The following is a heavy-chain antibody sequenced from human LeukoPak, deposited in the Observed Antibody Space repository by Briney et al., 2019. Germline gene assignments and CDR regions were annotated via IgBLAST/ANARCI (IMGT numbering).Heavy chain of an antibody. D-gene: IGHD3-22*01. Sequence: SETLSLTCSVSGGSMFSYYWNWIRQPPGKGLEWIGYIYSNGITKYSPSLRSRGTISFATSRNQFSLRLTSVTAADTAIYYCARRAFYDSSGYHPTSGYFDLWGCGTLVTVS. V-gene: IGHV4-4*08. CDR2: IYSNGIT. CDR1: GGSMFSYY. J-gene: IGHJ2*01. CDR3: ARRAFYDSSGYHPTSGYFDL.